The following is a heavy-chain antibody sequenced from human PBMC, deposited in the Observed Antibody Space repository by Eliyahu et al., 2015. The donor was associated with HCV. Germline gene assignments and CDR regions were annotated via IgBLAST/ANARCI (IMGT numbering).Heavy chain of an antibody. CDR3: ARDIVVVVAETNYYYYGMDV. J-gene: IGHJ6*02. CDR1: GFTXSSYW. Sequence: EVQLVESGGGLVQPGGSLRLSCAASGFTXSSYWMXXVRQAPGKGLEWVANIKQDGSEKYYVDSVKXRFTISRDNAKNSLYLQMNSLRAEDTAVYYCARDIVVVVAETNYYYYGMDVWGQGTTVTVSS. D-gene: IGHD2-15*01. V-gene: IGHV3-7*01. CDR2: IKQDGSEK.